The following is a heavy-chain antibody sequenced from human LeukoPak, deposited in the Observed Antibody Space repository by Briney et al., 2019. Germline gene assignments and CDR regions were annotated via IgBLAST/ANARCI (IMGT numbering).Heavy chain of an antibody. D-gene: IGHD6-13*01. J-gene: IGHJ5*02. CDR2: IYYSGST. CDR3: AGHIIAAAVSP. Sequence: SETLSLTCTASGGSISSSSYYWGWIRQPPGKGLEWIGSIYYSGSTYYNPSLKSRVTISVDTSKNQFSLKLSSVTAADTAVYYCAGHIIAAAVSPWGQGTLVTVSS. V-gene: IGHV4-39*01. CDR1: GGSISSSSYY.